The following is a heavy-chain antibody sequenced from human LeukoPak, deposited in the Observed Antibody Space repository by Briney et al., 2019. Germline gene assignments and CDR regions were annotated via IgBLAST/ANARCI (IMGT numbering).Heavy chain of an antibody. CDR3: TSYLDCGGDCYQYYFDY. D-gene: IGHD2-21*02. CDR1: GFIFSNAW. CDR2: IKSKTDGGTT. J-gene: IGHJ4*02. V-gene: IGHV3-15*01. Sequence: PGGSLRLSCAASGFIFSNAWMSWVRQAPGKGLEWVGRIKSKTDGGTTDYAAPVKGRFTISRDDSKNTLYLQMNSLKTEDTAVYYCTSYLDCGGDCYQYYFDYWGQGTLVTVSS.